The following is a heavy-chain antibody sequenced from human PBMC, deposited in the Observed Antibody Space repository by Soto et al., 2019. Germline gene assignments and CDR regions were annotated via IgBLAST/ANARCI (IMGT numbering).Heavy chain of an antibody. J-gene: IGHJ4*02. Sequence: QVQLVQSGAEVKKPGASVKVSCKASGYTFTSYYMHWVRQAPGQGLEWMGIINPSGGSTSYAQKFPGRVTMTRDTSTSTVYMELSSLRSEDTAVYYCASSPSGGRDYWGQGTLVTVSS. CDR3: ASSPSGGRDY. CDR1: GYTFTSYY. D-gene: IGHD3-10*01. CDR2: INPSGGST. V-gene: IGHV1-46*01.